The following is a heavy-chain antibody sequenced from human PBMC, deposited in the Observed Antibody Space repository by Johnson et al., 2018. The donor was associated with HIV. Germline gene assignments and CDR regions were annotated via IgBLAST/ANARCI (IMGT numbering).Heavy chain of an antibody. D-gene: IGHD6-13*01. Sequence: VQLVESGGGVVQPGGSLRLSCAASGFTFSSYVMSWVRQAPGKGLEWVSAISGSGGSTYYADSVKGRFTISRDNSKNTLYLQMNSLGAEDTAVYYCAREDGDSSSWAGAFDIWGQGTMVTVSS. CDR1: GFTFSSYV. CDR3: AREDGDSSSWAGAFDI. V-gene: IGHV3-23*04. CDR2: ISGSGGST. J-gene: IGHJ3*02.